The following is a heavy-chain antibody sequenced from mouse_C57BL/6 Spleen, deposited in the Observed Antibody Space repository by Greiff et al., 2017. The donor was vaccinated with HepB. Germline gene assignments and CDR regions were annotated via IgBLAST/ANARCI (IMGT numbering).Heavy chain of an antibody. Sequence: QVQLQQSGAELARPGASVKLSCKASGYTFTSYGISWVKQRTVQGLEWIGELYPRSGNTYYNEKFKGKATLTADKSSSTAYMELRSLTSEDSAVYFCARDTTVSNWYFDVWGTGTTVTVSS. J-gene: IGHJ1*03. D-gene: IGHD1-1*01. CDR3: ARDTTVSNWYFDV. CDR1: GYTFTSYG. CDR2: LYPRSGNT. V-gene: IGHV1-81*01.